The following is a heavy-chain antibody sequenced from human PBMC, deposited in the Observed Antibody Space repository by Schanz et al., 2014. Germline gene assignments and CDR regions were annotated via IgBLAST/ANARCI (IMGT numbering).Heavy chain of an antibody. Sequence: QVHLVQSGAEVKKPGSPVKVSCKASGYTFTSYGISWVRQAPGQGLEWLGWIRPDNGHTTYSQKVRDRVIFTTDTSANTAYMELRSLRSDDTAHYYCVRVPSRDVSFDLWGRGTLVTVSS. J-gene: IGHJ2*01. CDR3: VRVPSRDVSFDL. D-gene: IGHD3-16*01. CDR2: IRPDNGHT. CDR1: GYTFTSYG. V-gene: IGHV1-18*01.